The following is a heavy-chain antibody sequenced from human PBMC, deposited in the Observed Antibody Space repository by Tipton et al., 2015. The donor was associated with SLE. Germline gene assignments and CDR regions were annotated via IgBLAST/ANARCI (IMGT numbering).Heavy chain of an antibody. CDR2: IYHSGST. CDR1: GGSISSSNW. Sequence: TLSLTCAVSGGSISSSNWWSWVRQPPGKVLEWIGEIYHSGSTNYKPSLKSRVTISIDMSKNQFSLKLSSVTAADTAVYYCARTGWELLDYWGQGTLVTVSS. D-gene: IGHD1-26*01. V-gene: IGHV4-4*02. J-gene: IGHJ4*02. CDR3: ARTGWELLDY.